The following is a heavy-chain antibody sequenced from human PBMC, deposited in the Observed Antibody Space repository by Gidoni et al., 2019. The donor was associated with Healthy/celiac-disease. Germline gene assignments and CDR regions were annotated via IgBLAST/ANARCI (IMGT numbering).Heavy chain of an antibody. CDR2: ISSSSSTI. Sequence: TPGKGLEWVSYISSSSSTIYYADSVKGRFTISRDNAKNSLYLQMNSLRDEDTAVYYCARGRVWVGYYDSSGYYPFDYWGQGTLVTVSS. CDR3: ARGRVWVGYYDSSGYYPFDY. J-gene: IGHJ4*02. D-gene: IGHD3-22*01. V-gene: IGHV3-48*02.